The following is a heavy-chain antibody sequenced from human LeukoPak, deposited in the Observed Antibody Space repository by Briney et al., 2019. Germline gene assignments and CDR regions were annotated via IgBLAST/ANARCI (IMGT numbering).Heavy chain of an antibody. D-gene: IGHD3-22*01. V-gene: IGHV3-30*18. CDR3: AKTTMIVVIHAFDI. Sequence: GRSLRLSCAASGFTFSSYGMHWVRQAPGKGLEWVAVISYDGSNKYYADSVKGRFTISRDNSKNTLYLQMNSLRAEDTAVYYCAKTTMIVVIHAFDIWGQGTMVTVSS. CDR2: ISYDGSNK. CDR1: GFTFSSYG. J-gene: IGHJ3*02.